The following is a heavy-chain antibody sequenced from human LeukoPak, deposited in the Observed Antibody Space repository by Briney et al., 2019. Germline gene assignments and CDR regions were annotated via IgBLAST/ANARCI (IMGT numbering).Heavy chain of an antibody. CDR1: GGSISSGDYY. V-gene: IGHV4-30-4*01. J-gene: IGHJ4*02. Sequence: TSQTLSLTCTVSGGSISSGDYYWSWIRQPPGKGLEWIGYIYYSGSTYYNPSLKSRVTISVDTSKNQFSLKLSSVTAADTAVCYCAGEQRTISTVTDYWGQGTLVTVSS. D-gene: IGHD4-17*01. CDR3: AGEQRTISTVTDY. CDR2: IYYSGST.